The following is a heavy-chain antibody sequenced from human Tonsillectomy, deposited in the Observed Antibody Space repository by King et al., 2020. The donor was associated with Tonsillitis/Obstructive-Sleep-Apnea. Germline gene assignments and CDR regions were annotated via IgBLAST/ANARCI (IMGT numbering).Heavy chain of an antibody. Sequence: VQLVESGGGLLRPGGSLRLSCVASGFTFDEYGLSWVRQAPGQGLEWVSGINWNGINTGYAESVTGRFTISRDNANNSLYLQINNLRAEDTALYYCARGGELGSAFDVWGQGTLVTVSS. D-gene: IGHD3-10*01. CDR1: GFTFDEYG. J-gene: IGHJ3*01. CDR2: INWNGINT. CDR3: ARGGELGSAFDV. V-gene: IGHV3-20*04.